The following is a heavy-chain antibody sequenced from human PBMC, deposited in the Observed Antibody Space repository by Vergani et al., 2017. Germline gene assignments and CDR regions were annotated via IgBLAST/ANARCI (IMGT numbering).Heavy chain of an antibody. CDR2: ITGSGPST. D-gene: IGHD6-25*01. V-gene: IGHV3-23*01. Sequence: EVQFLQSGGGLVQPGGSLRLSCAASGFLFSNYAMTWVRQVPGKGLEWISTITGSGPSTDYADSVKGRFSVSRDNSKNTLYLQLNSLRTEDSAIYYCAKHLASAGNGFVGNYWGQGTLVTVSS. CDR1: GFLFSNYA. CDR3: AKHLASAGNGFVGNY. J-gene: IGHJ4*02.